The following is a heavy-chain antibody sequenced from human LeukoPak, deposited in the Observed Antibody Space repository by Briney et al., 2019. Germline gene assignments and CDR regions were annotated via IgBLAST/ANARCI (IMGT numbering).Heavy chain of an antibody. Sequence: GGSLRLSCAASGVTVSSNHMSWVHQAPGKGLEWVSIIYNGGSTYYADSVKGRFTISRHNSKNTVYLRMNSLRPEDTAVYYCARSPFRGDYYYGLDVWGQGTTVTVSS. CDR3: ARSPFRGDYYYGLDV. CDR2: IYNGGST. CDR1: GVTVSSNH. J-gene: IGHJ6*02. D-gene: IGHD3-10*01. V-gene: IGHV3-53*04.